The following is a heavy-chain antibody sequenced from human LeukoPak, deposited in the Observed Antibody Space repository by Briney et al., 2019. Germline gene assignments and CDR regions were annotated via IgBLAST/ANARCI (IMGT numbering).Heavy chain of an antibody. CDR1: GGSISSYY. CDR2: IYTSGST. CDR3: ARERRGYCSSTSCYGGYYYYYMDV. Sequence: PSETLSLTCTVSGGSISSYYWSWIRQPAGKGLEWIGRIYTSGSTNYNPSLKSRVTMSVDTSKNQFSLKLSSVTAADTAVYYCARERRGYCSSTSCYGGYYYYYMDVWGKGTTVTISS. V-gene: IGHV4-4*07. J-gene: IGHJ6*03. D-gene: IGHD2-2*03.